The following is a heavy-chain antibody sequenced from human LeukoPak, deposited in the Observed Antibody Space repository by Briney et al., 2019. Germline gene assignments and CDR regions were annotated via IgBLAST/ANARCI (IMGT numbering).Heavy chain of an antibody. J-gene: IGHJ4*02. CDR2: ISYDGSNK. V-gene: IGHV3-30-3*01. CDR1: GFTFSSYA. CDR3: ARDFRRALDY. Sequence: GGSLRLSCAASGFTFSSYAMNWVRQAPGKGLEWVALISYDGSNKYYADSVKGRFTISRDNSKNTLFLQMNSLRAEDTAVYYCARDFRRALDYWGQGTLVTVSS.